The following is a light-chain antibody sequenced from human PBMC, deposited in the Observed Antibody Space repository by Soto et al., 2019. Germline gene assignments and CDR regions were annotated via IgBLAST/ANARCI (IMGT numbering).Light chain of an antibody. V-gene: IGKV1-5*01. Sequence: DIPMTQSPSSLSASVGDRVTITCRASQSITNWLAWYQQKPGKAPKLQIYDASSLESGVPSRFSGGGFGTEFTLTINSLQPDDFATYYCQQYNTYSTFGQGTKVEMK. CDR3: QQYNTYST. J-gene: IGKJ1*01. CDR1: QSITNW. CDR2: DAS.